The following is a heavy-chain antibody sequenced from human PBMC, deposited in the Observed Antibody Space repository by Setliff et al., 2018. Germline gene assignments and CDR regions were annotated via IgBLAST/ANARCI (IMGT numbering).Heavy chain of an antibody. D-gene: IGHD1-26*01. Sequence: SETLSLTCTVSGGSITSSSYYWGWLRQPPGKGPQWIGSIYYGGSTYYNPSLKSRAAFSIDTSKNQFSLKLSFVTAADTAVYYCARHPSSGSYYGGSIFYFDDWGPGILVTVSS. V-gene: IGHV4-39*01. J-gene: IGHJ4*02. CDR2: IYYGGST. CDR3: ARHPSSGSYYGGSIFYFDD. CDR1: GGSITSSSYY.